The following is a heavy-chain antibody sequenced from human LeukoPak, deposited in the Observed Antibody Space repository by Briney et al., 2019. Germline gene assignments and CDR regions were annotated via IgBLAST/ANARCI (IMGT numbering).Heavy chain of an antibody. D-gene: IGHD3-22*01. Sequence: GRSLRLSCAASGFTFSSYAMHWVRQAPGKGLEWVAVISYDGSNKYYADSVKGRFTISRDNAKNSLYLQMNSLRAEDTAVYYCARVGPYDSSGYYHDAFDIWGQGTMVTVSS. J-gene: IGHJ3*02. CDR3: ARVGPYDSSGYYHDAFDI. V-gene: IGHV3-30*04. CDR2: ISYDGSNK. CDR1: GFTFSSYA.